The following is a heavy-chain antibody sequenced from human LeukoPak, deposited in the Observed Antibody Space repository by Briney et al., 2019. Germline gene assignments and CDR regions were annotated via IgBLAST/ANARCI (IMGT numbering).Heavy chain of an antibody. D-gene: IGHD6-13*01. J-gene: IGHJ4*02. Sequence: GGSLRLSCAASGFTFSSYSMNWVRQAPGKGLEWVSSISSSSSYIYYADSVKGRFTISRDNAKNSLYLQMNSLRAEDTAVYYCARRGLGSSWYWDYWGQGTLVTVSS. CDR3: ARRGLGSSWYWDY. CDR1: GFTFSSYS. V-gene: IGHV3-21*01. CDR2: ISSSSSYI.